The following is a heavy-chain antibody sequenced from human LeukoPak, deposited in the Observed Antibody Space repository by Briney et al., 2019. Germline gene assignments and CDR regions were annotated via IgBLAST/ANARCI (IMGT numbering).Heavy chain of an antibody. CDR3: AKDSGISSWYYYNIINWFDP. Sequence: APVKVSCKASGYTFTTYYVHWVRQAPGQGLEWMGIINPSGGSTTYARKFRGRLTMTRDMSTSTVYMELSSLRSEDTAVYYCAKDSGISSWYYYNIINWFDPWGQGTLVTVSS. J-gene: IGHJ5*02. CDR2: INPSGGST. D-gene: IGHD6-13*01. V-gene: IGHV1-46*01. CDR1: GYTFTTYY.